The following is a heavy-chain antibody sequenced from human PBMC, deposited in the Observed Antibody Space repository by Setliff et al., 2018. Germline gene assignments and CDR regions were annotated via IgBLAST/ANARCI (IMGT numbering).Heavy chain of an antibody. CDR1: GGSTSSYY. D-gene: IGHD1-26*01. J-gene: IGHJ3*02. CDR2: IYISGST. CDR3: ARDLWYSGSYEAFDI. V-gene: IGHV4-4*07. Sequence: SETLSLTCTVSGGSTSSYYWSWIRQPAGKGLEWIGRIYISGSTNYNPSLKSRVTMSVDTSKNQFSLKLSSVTAADTAVYYCARDLWYSGSYEAFDIWGQGTMVTVSS.